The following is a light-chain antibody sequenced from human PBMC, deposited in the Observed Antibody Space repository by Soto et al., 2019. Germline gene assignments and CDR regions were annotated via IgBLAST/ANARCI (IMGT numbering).Light chain of an antibody. CDR2: GAS. CDR3: QQYNKWPLYT. CDR1: QSVSSN. V-gene: IGKV3-15*01. Sequence: EIVMTQSPVTLSVSPGERATLSCRASQSVSSNLAWYQQKPGQPPRLLIYGASTRATDIPARFSGSGSGTEFTHTISSLQSEDFAVYYCQQYNKWPLYTFGQGTKLEIK. J-gene: IGKJ2*01.